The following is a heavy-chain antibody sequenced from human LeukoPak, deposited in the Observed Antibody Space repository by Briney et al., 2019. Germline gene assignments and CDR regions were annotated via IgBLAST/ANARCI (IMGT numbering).Heavy chain of an antibody. Sequence: PGRSLRLSCAASGFTFSSYGMHWVRQAPGKGLEWVAVISYDGSNKYYADSVKGRFTISRDNSKNTLYLQMNSLRAEDTAVYYCANGDSVYGMDVWGQGTTVTVSS. J-gene: IGHJ6*02. D-gene: IGHD3-10*01. CDR2: ISYDGSNK. V-gene: IGHV3-30*18. CDR1: GFTFSSYG. CDR3: ANGDSVYGMDV.